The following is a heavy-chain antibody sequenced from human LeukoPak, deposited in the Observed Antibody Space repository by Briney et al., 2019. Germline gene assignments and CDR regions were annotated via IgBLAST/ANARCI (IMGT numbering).Heavy chain of an antibody. Sequence: SGGSLRLSCAASGFTFSSYSMNWVRQAPGKGLEWVSSISSSSSYIYYADSVKGRFTISRDNAKNSLYLQMNSLRAEDTAVYYCARGYDRKNYYGMDVWGQGTTVTVSS. V-gene: IGHV3-21*01. J-gene: IGHJ6*02. CDR1: GFTFSSYS. CDR3: ARGYDRKNYYGMDV. D-gene: IGHD3-22*01. CDR2: ISSSSSYI.